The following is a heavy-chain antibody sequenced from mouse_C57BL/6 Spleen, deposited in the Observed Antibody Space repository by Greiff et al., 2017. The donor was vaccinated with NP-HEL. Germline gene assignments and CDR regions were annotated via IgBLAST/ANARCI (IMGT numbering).Heavy chain of an antibody. J-gene: IGHJ4*01. CDR3: ARETYYYAMDY. CDR1: GFTFSSYA. Sequence: EVTLVESGGGLVKPGGSLKLSCAASGFTFSSYAMSWVRQTPEKRLEWVATISDGGSYTYYPDNVKGRFTISRDNAKNNLYLQMSHLKSEDTAMYYCARETYYYAMDYWGQGTSVTVSS. V-gene: IGHV5-4*01. CDR2: ISDGGSYT.